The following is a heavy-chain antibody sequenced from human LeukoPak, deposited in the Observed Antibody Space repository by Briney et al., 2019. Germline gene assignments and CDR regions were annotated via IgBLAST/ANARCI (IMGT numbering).Heavy chain of an antibody. CDR1: GYTFTNFY. D-gene: IGHD5-24*01. CDR2: INPSGGST. V-gene: IGHV1-46*01. CDR3: ARNRWLDY. J-gene: IGHJ4*02. Sequence: GASVKVSRRASGYTFTNFYIHWVRQAPGQGLDWMGVINPSGGSTTYAQNFQGRVTMTTDTSTSTVYMELSSLRSEDTAVYYCARNRWLDYLGQGTLVTVSS.